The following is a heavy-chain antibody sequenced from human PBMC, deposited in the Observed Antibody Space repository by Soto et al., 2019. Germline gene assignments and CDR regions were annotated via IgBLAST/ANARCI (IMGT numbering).Heavy chain of an antibody. V-gene: IGHV4-31*03. D-gene: IGHD3-22*01. CDR1: GSSIRSGGYY. Sequence: PSETLSLTCTVSGSSIRSGGYYWSWIRQHPGKGPEWIGYIYNSGNTYYYPSLKSRLTILVDTSKNQFSLKLSSVTAADTAVYYCARGNDSDGYYYFDYWGQGTLVTVSS. CDR3: ARGNDSDGYYYFDY. CDR2: IYNSGNT. J-gene: IGHJ4*02.